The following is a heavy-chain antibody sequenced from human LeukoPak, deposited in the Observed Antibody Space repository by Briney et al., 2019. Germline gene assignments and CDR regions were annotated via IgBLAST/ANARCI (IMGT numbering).Heavy chain of an antibody. D-gene: IGHD3-22*01. CDR1: GGSISSSSYY. Sequence: SETLSLTCTVSGGSISSSSYYWGWIRQPPGKGLEWIGSIYYSGSTNYNPSLKSRVTISVDTSKNQFSLKLSSVTAADTAVYYCARQHYYDSSVYYWGQGTLVTVSS. J-gene: IGHJ4*02. CDR2: IYYSGST. V-gene: IGHV4-39*01. CDR3: ARQHYYDSSVYY.